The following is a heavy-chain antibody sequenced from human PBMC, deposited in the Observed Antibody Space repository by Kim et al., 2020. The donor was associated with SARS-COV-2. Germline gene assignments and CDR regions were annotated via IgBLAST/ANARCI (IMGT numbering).Heavy chain of an antibody. D-gene: IGHD3-22*01. J-gene: IGHJ3*02. V-gene: IGHV3-30-3*01. CDR3: ARGYYDSIGYSNDAFDI. Sequence: GGSLRLSCAASGFTFSSYAMHWGRQAPGKGLEWVAVISYDGSNKYYADSVKGRFTISRDNSKNTLYLEMNSLRAEDTAVYYCARGYYDSIGYSNDAFDIWGQGTLVPVSS. CDR2: ISYDGSNK. CDR1: GFTFSSYA.